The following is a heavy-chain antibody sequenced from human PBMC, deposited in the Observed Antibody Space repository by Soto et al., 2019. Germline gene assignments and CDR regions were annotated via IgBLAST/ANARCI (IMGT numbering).Heavy chain of an antibody. CDR3: ARGTGDRDY. CDR1: GGSISSSSYY. V-gene: IGHV4-39*07. Sequence: ETLSLTCTVSGGSISSSSYYWGWIRQPPGKGLEWIGSIYYSGSTYYNPSLKSRVTISVDTSKNQFSLKLSSVTAADTAVYYCARGTGDRDYWGQGTLVTVSS. D-gene: IGHD7-27*01. J-gene: IGHJ4*02. CDR2: IYYSGST.